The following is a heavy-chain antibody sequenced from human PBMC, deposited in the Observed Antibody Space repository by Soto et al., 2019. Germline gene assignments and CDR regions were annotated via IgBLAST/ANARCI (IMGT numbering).Heavy chain of an antibody. Sequence: GGSLRLSCAASGFTFSNAWMSWVRQAPGKGLEWVGRIKSKTDGGTTDYAAPVKGRFTISRDDSKNTLYLQMNSLKTEDTAVYYCTTASRIRGYYYYYYGMDVWGQGTTVTVSS. CDR3: TTASRIRGYYYYYYGMDV. CDR1: GFTFSNAW. V-gene: IGHV3-15*01. D-gene: IGHD2-15*01. J-gene: IGHJ6*02. CDR2: IKSKTDGGTT.